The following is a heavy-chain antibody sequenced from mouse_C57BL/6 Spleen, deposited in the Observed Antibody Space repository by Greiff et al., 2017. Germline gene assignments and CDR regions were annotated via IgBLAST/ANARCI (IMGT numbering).Heavy chain of an antibody. CDR1: GFTFSSYA. CDR3: AREGHFDY. CDR2: ISDGGSYT. J-gene: IGHJ2*01. Sequence: DVKLVESGGGLVKPGGSLKLSCAASGFTFSSYAMSWVRQTPEKRLEWVATISDGGSYTYYPDNVKGRFTISRDNAKNNLYLQMSHLKSEDTAMYYCAREGHFDYWGQGTTLTVSS. V-gene: IGHV5-4*01.